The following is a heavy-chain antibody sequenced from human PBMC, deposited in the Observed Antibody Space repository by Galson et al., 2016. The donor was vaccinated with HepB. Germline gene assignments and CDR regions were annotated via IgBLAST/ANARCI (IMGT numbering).Heavy chain of an antibody. CDR1: GDSIRSYY. J-gene: IGHJ3*02. CDR2: VHHSGNS. V-gene: IGHV4-59*01. CDR3: AKWSELKWAFDI. D-gene: IGHD3-3*01. Sequence: SETLSLTCTVSGDSIRSYYWNWIRQPPGRGLEWTGYVHHSGNSNYNPSLKSRVTMSVGTSKNQFSLKLSSVIAADAAVYYCAKWSELKWAFDIWGLGTLVTVSS.